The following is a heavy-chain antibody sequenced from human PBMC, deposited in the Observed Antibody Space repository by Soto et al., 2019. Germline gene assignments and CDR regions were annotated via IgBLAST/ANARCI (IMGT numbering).Heavy chain of an antibody. CDR3: ARVGSSRRNRYDP. CDR1: GGSVTTSRYY. CDR2: IYTSGST. V-gene: IGHV4-39*07. J-gene: IGHJ5*02. Sequence: SETLSLTCTVSGGSVTTSRYYWGWIRQSPGKGLEWIGRIYTSGSTNYNPSLKSRVTMSVDTSKNQFSLKLSSVTAADTAVYYGARVGSSRRNRYDPWGHGTLVTLSS. D-gene: IGHD6-13*01.